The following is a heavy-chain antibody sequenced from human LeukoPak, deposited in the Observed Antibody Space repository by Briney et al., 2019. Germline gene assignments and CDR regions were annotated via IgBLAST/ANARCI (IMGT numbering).Heavy chain of an antibody. V-gene: IGHV4-61*08. D-gene: IGHD6-25*01. CDR1: GGSISSGGYS. CDR3: ARVRSSGYDYYYGMDV. J-gene: IGHJ6*02. CDR2: ISNTGAT. Sequence: PSGTLSLTCAVSGGSISSGGYSWSWIRQPPGKGLEWVGYISNTGATTYNPSLKSRVTISVDTSMNQVSLNLGSVTTADTSMYYCARVRSSGYDYYYGMDVWGQGTTVIVSS.